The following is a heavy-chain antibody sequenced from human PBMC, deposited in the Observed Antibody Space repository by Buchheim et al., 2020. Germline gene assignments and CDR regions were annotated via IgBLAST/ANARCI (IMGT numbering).Heavy chain of an antibody. CDR3: ARNSGSYSEFDN. D-gene: IGHD1-26*01. Sequence: QVQLQESGPGLVKPSQTLSLSCSVSGGSVSTGGYYWSWIRQHPGKGLEWIGYINYIGSTYYNPSLKNRLTLSVDASKNQFSLNLSSVTAADTAVYYCARNSGSYSEFDNWGQGTL. CDR2: INYIGST. J-gene: IGHJ4*02. CDR1: GGSVSTGGYY. V-gene: IGHV4-31*03.